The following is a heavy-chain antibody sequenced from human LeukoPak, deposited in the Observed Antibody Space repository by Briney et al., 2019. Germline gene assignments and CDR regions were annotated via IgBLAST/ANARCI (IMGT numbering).Heavy chain of an antibody. Sequence: PGGSLRLSCAASGFTFSSYAMSWVRQAPGQGLEWMGRIIPIFGTANYAQKFQGRVTITTDESTSTAYMELSSLRSEDTAVYYCARGTGGNALVIDYWGQGTLVTVSS. CDR1: GFTFSSYA. D-gene: IGHD4-23*01. CDR2: IIPIFGTA. V-gene: IGHV1-69*05. J-gene: IGHJ4*02. CDR3: ARGTGGNALVIDY.